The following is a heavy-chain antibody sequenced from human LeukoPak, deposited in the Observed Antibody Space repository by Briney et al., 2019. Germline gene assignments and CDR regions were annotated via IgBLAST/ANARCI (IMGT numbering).Heavy chain of an antibody. Sequence: GESLKISCKTSGYSFTSHWIGWVRQMPGKGLEWMGIIYPGDSDIKYSPSFQGQVAISADNSISTAYLEWSSLKASDTAMYYCARPYCDSSTCSQGGDYWGQGTPVTVSS. CDR1: GYSFTSHW. V-gene: IGHV5-51*01. J-gene: IGHJ4*02. CDR2: IYPGDSDI. D-gene: IGHD2-2*01. CDR3: ARPYCDSSTCSQGGDY.